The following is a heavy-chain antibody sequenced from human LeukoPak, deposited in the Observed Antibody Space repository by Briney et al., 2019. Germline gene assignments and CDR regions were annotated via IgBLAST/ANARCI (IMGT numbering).Heavy chain of an antibody. J-gene: IGHJ4*02. CDR2: FSSNGGST. D-gene: IGHD3-10*01. V-gene: IGHV3-64*01. CDR3: ARSFGGSGSYSVLDY. Sequence: PGGSLRLSCAASGFTFNTYAMHWVRQAPGKGLEYVSAFSSNGGSTYYATSVKGRFTISRDNSKNTLYLQMGSLRAEDMAVYYCARSFGGSGSYSVLDYWGQGTLVTVSS. CDR1: GFTFNTYA.